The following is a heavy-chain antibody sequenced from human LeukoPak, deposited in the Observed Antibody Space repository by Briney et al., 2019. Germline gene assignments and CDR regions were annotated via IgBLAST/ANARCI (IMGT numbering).Heavy chain of an antibody. CDR2: IYYSGST. V-gene: IGHV4-59*01. D-gene: IGHD3-22*01. CDR3: ARESHDTREDY. J-gene: IGHJ4*02. CDR1: GGSISSYY. Sequence: SETLSLTCTVSGGSISSYYWSWIRQPPGKGLEWIGYIYYSGSTNYNPSLKSRVTISVDTSKNQFSLKLSSVTAADTAVYYCARESHDTREDYWGQGTLVTVSS.